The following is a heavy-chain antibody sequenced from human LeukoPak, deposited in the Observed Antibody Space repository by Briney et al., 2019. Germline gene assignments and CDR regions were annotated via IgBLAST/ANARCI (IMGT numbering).Heavy chain of an antibody. CDR1: GYTFSNYY. CDR2: MNPSSGST. J-gene: IGHJ6*04. V-gene: IGHV1-8*03. Sequence: ASLKVSCKASGYTFSNYYINWVRQATGQGLEWMGWMNPSSGSTAYAQKFQGRVTITRNTSISTAYMELSTLRFEDTAVYYCARGRSAMRMDVWGKGTTVTVSS. CDR3: ARGRSAMRMDV. D-gene: IGHD2-2*01.